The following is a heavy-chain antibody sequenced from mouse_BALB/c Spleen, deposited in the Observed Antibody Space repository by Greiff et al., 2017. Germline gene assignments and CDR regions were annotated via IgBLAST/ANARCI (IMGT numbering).Heavy chain of an antibody. J-gene: IGHJ4*01. CDR3: ARGHMDY. CDR2: IAPGSGST. V-gene: IGHV1S41*01. Sequence: DLVKPGASVKLSCKASGYTFTSYWINWIKQRPGQGLEWIGRIAPGSGSTYYNEMFKGKATLTVDTSSSTAYIQLSSLSSEDSAVYFCARGHMDYWGQGTSVTVSS. CDR1: GYTFTSYW.